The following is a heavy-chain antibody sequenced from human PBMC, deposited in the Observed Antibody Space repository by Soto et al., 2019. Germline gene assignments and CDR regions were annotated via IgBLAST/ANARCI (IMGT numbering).Heavy chain of an antibody. CDR2: IYATGTT. J-gene: IGHJ5*02. V-gene: IGHV4-4*07. CDR1: GASISGFY. CDR3: VRDGTKTLRDWFDP. D-gene: IGHD1-1*01. Sequence: LSLTCTVSGASISGFYWSWIRKSAGKGLEWIGRIYATGTTDYNPSLKSRVMMSVDTSKKQFSLKLRSVTAADTAVYYCVRDGTKTLRDWFDPWGQGISVPVSS.